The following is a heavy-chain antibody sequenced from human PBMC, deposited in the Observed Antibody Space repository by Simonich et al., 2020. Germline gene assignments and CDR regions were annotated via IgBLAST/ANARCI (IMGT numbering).Heavy chain of an antibody. CDR3: ARDTSYYGSGSYYFDY. J-gene: IGHJ4*02. CDR2: ISSSSSYI. CDR1: GFTFSSYS. V-gene: IGHV3-21*01. D-gene: IGHD3-10*01. Sequence: GGGLVKPGGSLRLSCAASGFTFSSYSMNWVCQAQGKGLEWVSSISSSSSYIYYAGSVKGRFTISRDNAKNSLYLQMNSLRAEDTAGYYCARDTSYYGSGSYYFDYWGQGTLVTVSS.